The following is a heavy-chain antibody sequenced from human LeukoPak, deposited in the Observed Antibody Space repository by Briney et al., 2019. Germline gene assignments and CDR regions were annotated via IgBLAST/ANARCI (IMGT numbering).Heavy chain of an antibody. J-gene: IGHJ4*02. CDR1: GGSISSGGYY. Sequence: PSETQSLTCTVSGGSISSGGYYWSWIRQPPGKGLEWIGYIYHSGSTYYNPSLKSRVTISVDTSKNQFSLKLSSVTAADTAVYYCARDSAHYYDSRGGFDYWGQGTLVTVSS. CDR2: IYHSGST. V-gene: IGHV4-30-2*01. D-gene: IGHD3-22*01. CDR3: ARDSAHYYDSRGGFDY.